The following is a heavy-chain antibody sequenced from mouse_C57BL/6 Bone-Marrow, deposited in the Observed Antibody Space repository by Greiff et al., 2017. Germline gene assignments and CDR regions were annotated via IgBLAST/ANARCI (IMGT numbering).Heavy chain of an antibody. J-gene: IGHJ3*01. V-gene: IGHV1-82*01. CDR3: ARDYGSPFAY. CDR1: GYAFSSSW. D-gene: IGHD1-1*01. Sequence: VKVVESGPELVKPGASVKISSKASGYAFSSSWMNWVKQRPGKGLEWIGRLYPGDGDTNYNGKFKGKATLTADKSSSTAYMELRSLTSEDSAVYSCARDYGSPFAYWGQGTLVTVSA. CDR2: LYPGDGDT.